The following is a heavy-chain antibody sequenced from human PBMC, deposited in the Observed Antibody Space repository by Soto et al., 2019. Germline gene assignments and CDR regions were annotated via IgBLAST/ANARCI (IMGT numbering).Heavy chain of an antibody. V-gene: IGHV1-18*01. CDR1: GYTFNDYG. D-gene: IGHD2-8*01. J-gene: IGHJ4*02. CDR3: ARVAANPY. Sequence: QVQLVQSGAEVKKPGASVKVSCKASGYTFNDYGISWVRQAPGQGLEWMGWISAYNGNTNYAQKFXGXVTXTTDTSTTTASMELRSLRSDDTAVYYCARVAANPYWGQGTLVTVSS. CDR2: ISAYNGNT.